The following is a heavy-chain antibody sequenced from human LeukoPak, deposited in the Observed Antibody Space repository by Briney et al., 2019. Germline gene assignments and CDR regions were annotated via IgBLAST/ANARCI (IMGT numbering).Heavy chain of an antibody. J-gene: IGHJ1*01. Sequence: GESLKISCRGSGYSFTTYWIGWVRQMPGKGLEWMGIIFPADSDTRYSPSFQGQVTISVDKSINTAYLQWSSLKASDTAMYYCARHRYFQLWGQGTLVTVSS. CDR2: IFPADSDT. V-gene: IGHV5-51*01. CDR1: GYSFTTYW. CDR3: ARHRYFQL.